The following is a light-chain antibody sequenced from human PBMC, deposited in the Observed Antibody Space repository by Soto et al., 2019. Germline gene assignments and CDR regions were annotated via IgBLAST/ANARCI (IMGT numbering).Light chain of an antibody. J-gene: IGLJ2*01. Sequence: QSVLTQSPSVSAAPGQQVTISCSGSSSNLGNNYVSWYQQLPGTAPKLLIYDNNKRPSGIPDRFSGSKSGTSGTLDITGLQTGDEADYYCATWDGSLPGEVFGGGTKLTVL. V-gene: IGLV1-51*01. CDR1: SSNLGNNY. CDR2: DNN. CDR3: ATWDGSLPGEV.